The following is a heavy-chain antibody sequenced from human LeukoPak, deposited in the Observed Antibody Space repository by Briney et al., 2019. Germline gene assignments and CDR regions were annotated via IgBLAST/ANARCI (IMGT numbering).Heavy chain of an antibody. CDR1: GGSFSGYY. CDR3: ARTILPALKGAYDI. V-gene: IGHV4-59*10. Sequence: SETLSLTCAVYGGSFSGYYWSWIRQPAGKGLEWIGRFYTSGTTKYNPSLKSRVTLSVDTSRNQFSLRLTSVTAADTVVYYCARTILPALKGAYDIWGQGTMVTVSS. J-gene: IGHJ3*02. CDR2: FYTSGTT. D-gene: IGHD2-2*01.